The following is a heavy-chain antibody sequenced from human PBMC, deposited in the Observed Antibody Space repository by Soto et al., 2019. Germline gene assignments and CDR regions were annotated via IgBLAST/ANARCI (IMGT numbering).Heavy chain of an antibody. CDR2: IYYSGST. CDR1: GGSISSSSYY. CDR3: ARETMVRGVIFY. Sequence: QLQLQESGPGLVKPSETLSLTCTVSGGSISSSSYYWGWIRQPPGKGLEWIGSIYYSGSTYYNPSLKSRVTISVDTSKNQSSLKLSSVTAADTAVYYRARETMVRGVIFYWGQGTLVSVSS. J-gene: IGHJ4*02. V-gene: IGHV4-39*02. D-gene: IGHD3-10*01.